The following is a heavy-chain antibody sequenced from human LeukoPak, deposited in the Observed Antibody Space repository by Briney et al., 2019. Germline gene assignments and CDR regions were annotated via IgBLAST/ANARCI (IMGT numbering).Heavy chain of an antibody. CDR1: GGSISSGDYY. V-gene: IGHV4-30-4*01. Sequence: PSQTLSLTCTVSGGSISSGDYYWSWIRQPPGKGLEWIGYTYYSGSTYYNPSLRSRVTISVDTSKNQFSLKLSSVTAADTAVYYCARDGSGSYNWFDPWGQGTLVTVSS. CDR3: ARDGSGSYNWFDP. D-gene: IGHD1-26*01. CDR2: TYYSGST. J-gene: IGHJ5*02.